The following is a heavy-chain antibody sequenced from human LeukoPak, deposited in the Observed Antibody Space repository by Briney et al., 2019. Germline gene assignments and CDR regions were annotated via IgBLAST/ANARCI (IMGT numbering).Heavy chain of an antibody. CDR3: ARGAGQWLAHYGMDV. J-gene: IGHJ6*02. V-gene: IGHV3-53*01. D-gene: IGHD6-19*01. Sequence: PGGSLRLSCAASGFTVSSNYMSWVRQAPGKGLEWVSVIYSGGSTYYADSVKGRFTISRDNSKNTLYLQMNSLRAEDTAVYYCARGAGQWLAHYGMDVWGQGTTVTVSS. CDR1: GFTVSSNY. CDR2: IYSGGST.